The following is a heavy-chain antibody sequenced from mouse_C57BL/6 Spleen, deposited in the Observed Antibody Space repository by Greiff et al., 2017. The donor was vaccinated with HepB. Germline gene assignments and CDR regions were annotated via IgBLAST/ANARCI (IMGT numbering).Heavy chain of an antibody. V-gene: IGHV5-4*01. Sequence: EVQLVESGGGLVKPGGSLKLSCAASGFTFSSYAMSWVRQTPEKRLEWVATISDGGSYTYYPDNVKGRFTISRDNAKNNLYLQMSHLKSEDTAMYYCARDTLLRYGYFDYWGQGTTLTVSS. D-gene: IGHD1-1*01. CDR3: ARDTLLRYGYFDY. CDR2: ISDGGSYT. CDR1: GFTFSSYA. J-gene: IGHJ2*01.